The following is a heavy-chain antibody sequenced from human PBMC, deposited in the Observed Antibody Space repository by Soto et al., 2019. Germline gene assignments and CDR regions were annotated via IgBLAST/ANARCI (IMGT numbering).Heavy chain of an antibody. J-gene: IGHJ6*02. CDR2: IIPMLGTA. CDR1: GGTFRNYG. V-gene: IGHV1-69*13. Sequence: ASVKVSCKASGGTFRNYGISWVRQAPGQGLEWMGGIIPMLGTANYAQKFEDRATIAADEPTSTAFMELNSLTSEDTAVYYCARTEIKMLVPAISRYTYYGMDVWGQGTTVT. D-gene: IGHD2-21*02. CDR3: ARTEIKMLVPAISRYTYYGMDV.